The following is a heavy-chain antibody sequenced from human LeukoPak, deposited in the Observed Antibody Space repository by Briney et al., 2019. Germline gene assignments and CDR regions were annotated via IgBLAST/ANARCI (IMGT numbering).Heavy chain of an antibody. CDR1: GYTFTGYY. CDR2: INPNSGGT. CDR3: ARDSSSWYRSEQNWFDP. J-gene: IGHJ5*02. V-gene: IGHV1-2*02. D-gene: IGHD6-13*01. Sequence: ASVKVSCKASGYTFTGYYMHWVRQALGQGLEWMGWINPNSGGTNYAQKFQGRVTMTRDTSISTAYMELSRLRSDDTAVYYCARDSSSWYRSEQNWFDPWGQGTLVTVSS.